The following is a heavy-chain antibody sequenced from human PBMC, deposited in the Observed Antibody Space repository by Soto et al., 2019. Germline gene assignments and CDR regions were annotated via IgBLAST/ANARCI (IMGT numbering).Heavy chain of an antibody. CDR3: VKAGYNVDDSGTDI. CDR1: GFIFRSYA. Sequence: GSLGLSCSASGFIFRSYAMHWVRQAPGRGLEKVSVISSDGADTYYVGSVKGRFTNSRDNPKNTVYLQMARLRSEDTAVYYCVKAGYNVDDSGTDIWGQGTKVTVSS. CDR2: ISSDGADT. D-gene: IGHD5-12*01. J-gene: IGHJ3*02. V-gene: IGHV3-64D*06.